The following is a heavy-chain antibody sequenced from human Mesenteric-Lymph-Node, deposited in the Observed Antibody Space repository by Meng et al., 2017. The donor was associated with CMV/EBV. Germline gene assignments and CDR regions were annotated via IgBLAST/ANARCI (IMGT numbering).Heavy chain of an antibody. Sequence: GESLKISCAASGFTFSSYAMHWVRQAPGKGLEWVSSISSSSSHIYYADSVKGRFTISRDNAKNSLYLQMNSLRDEDTAAYYCARAHDGVDVWGQGTTVTVSS. J-gene: IGHJ6*02. CDR3: ARAHDGVDV. V-gene: IGHV3-21*01. CDR1: GFTFSSYA. CDR2: ISSSSSHI.